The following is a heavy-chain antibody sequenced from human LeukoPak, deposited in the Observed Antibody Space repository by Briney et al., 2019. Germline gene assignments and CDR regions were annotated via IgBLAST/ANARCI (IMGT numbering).Heavy chain of an antibody. CDR3: ARGSRDGLLSPIDY. CDR1: GFTFSSYW. V-gene: IGHV3-7*03. J-gene: IGHJ4*02. D-gene: IGHD2/OR15-2a*01. CDR2: IKQDGSEK. Sequence: GGSLRLSCAASGFTFSSYWTSWVRQAPGKGLEWVANIKQDGSEKYYVDSVKGRFTISRDNAKNSLYLQMNSLRAEDTAVYYCARGSRDGLLSPIDYWGQGTLVTVSS.